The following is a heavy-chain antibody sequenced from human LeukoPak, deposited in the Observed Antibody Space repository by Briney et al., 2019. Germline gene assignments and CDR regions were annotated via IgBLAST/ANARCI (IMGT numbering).Heavy chain of an antibody. Sequence: SETLSLTCTVSGGSISSYYWSWIRQPPGKGLEWIGYIYYSGSTNYNPSLKSRVTISVDPSKNQFCLKLSAVAAEDTAVYYCARISSGYYPVDYWGQGTLVTVSS. CDR2: IYYSGST. J-gene: IGHJ4*02. CDR1: GGSISSYY. D-gene: IGHD3-22*01. CDR3: ARISSGYYPVDY. V-gene: IGHV4-59*01.